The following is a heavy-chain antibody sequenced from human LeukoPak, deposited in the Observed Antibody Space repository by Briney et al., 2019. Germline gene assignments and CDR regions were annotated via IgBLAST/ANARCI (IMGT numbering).Heavy chain of an antibody. D-gene: IGHD4-17*01. J-gene: IGHJ4*02. V-gene: IGHV3-33*01. CDR3: ARDRGAYIDY. CDR2: IWYDGSNK. Sequence: GRSLRLSCATSGFSFSSYGMHWVRQAPGKGLEWVAVIWYDGSNKYYADSGKGRITTSRDNSKNTLYLQMNSLRADDAAVYYCARDRGAYIDYWGQGTLVTVSS. CDR1: GFSFSSYG.